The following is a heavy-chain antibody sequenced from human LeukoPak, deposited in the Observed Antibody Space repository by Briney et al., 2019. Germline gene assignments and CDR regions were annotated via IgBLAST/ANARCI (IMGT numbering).Heavy chain of an antibody. Sequence: GGSLRLSCAASGFTFSSYAMSWVRQAPGKGLERVSAISGSGGSTYYADSVKGRFTISRDNSKNTLYPQMNSLRAEDTAVYYCAKDRDTAMVTNWFDPWGQGTLVTVSS. D-gene: IGHD5-18*01. V-gene: IGHV3-23*01. CDR1: GFTFSSYA. J-gene: IGHJ5*02. CDR2: ISGSGGST. CDR3: AKDRDTAMVTNWFDP.